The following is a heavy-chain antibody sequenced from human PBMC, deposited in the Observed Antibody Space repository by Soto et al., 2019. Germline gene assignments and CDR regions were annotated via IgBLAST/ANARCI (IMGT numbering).Heavy chain of an antibody. Sequence: QVQLVQSGAEVKKPGSSVKVSCKASGGTFSSYTISWVRQAPGQGLEWMGRIIPILGIANYAQKFQGRVTITVDKSTSTAYMELSSLRSEDTAVYYCARDNPDYGDYFFDYWGQGTLVTVSS. J-gene: IGHJ4*02. CDR3: ARDNPDYGDYFFDY. CDR2: IIPILGIA. V-gene: IGHV1-69*08. D-gene: IGHD4-17*01. CDR1: GGTFSSYT.